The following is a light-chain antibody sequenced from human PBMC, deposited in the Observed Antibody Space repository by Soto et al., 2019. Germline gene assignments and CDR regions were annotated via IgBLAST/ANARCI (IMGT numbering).Light chain of an antibody. CDR1: SSDVGRYHY. CDR2: DVN. V-gene: IGLV2-14*03. Sequence: QSVLTQPASVSGSPGQSIAISCTGTSSDVGRYHYVSWYQQHPDKAPKLIIYDVNIRPSGVSNRFSGSKSGNTASLTISGLQSEAEAYYYCSSYTSTTTLWVFGGGTKVTVL. J-gene: IGLJ3*02. CDR3: SSYTSTTTLWV.